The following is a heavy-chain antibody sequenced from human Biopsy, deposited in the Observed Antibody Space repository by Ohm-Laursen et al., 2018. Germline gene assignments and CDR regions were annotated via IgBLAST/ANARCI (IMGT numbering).Heavy chain of an antibody. Sequence: SLRLSCTASGFTFSSYAMTWVRQAPGKGLEWVSVINTSGGSTHYAVSVKGRFTISRDNAKNSLYLQMNSLRAEDTAVYYCTRDTTYYAGTTYYDALDVWGQGTTVTVSS. J-gene: IGHJ3*01. CDR1: GFTFSSYA. CDR3: TRDTTYYAGTTYYDALDV. V-gene: IGHV3-23*01. CDR2: INTSGGST. D-gene: IGHD2/OR15-2a*01.